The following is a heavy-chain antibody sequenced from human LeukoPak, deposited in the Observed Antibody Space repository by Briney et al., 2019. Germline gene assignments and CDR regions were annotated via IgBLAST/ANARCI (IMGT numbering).Heavy chain of an antibody. CDR3: ARVQSSSLDY. CDR1: GFTFSSYW. D-gene: IGHD6-6*01. J-gene: IGHJ4*02. Sequence: PGGSLRLSCAASGFTFSSYWMSWVRQAPGKGPEWVANIKQDGSGKYYMDSVKGRFTISRDNAKNSLYLQMNSLRAEDTAVYYCARVQSSSLDYWGQGTLVTVSS. CDR2: IKQDGSGK. V-gene: IGHV3-7*01.